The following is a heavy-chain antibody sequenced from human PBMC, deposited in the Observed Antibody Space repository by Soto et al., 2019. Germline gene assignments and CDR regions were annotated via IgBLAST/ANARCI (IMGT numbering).Heavy chain of an antibody. CDR2: INAGNGNT. Sequence: QVQLVQSGAEVKKPGASVKVSCKASGYSFTTYAIHWVRQAPGQRFEWIGWINAGNGNTKYSQKFQGRVTITRDTSATTTYMELSSLRSEDTAVYYCAILLSFGELTLDSWGQGSLVTVSS. CDR3: AILLSFGELTLDS. V-gene: IGHV1-3*01. J-gene: IGHJ4*02. D-gene: IGHD3-10*01. CDR1: GYSFTTYA.